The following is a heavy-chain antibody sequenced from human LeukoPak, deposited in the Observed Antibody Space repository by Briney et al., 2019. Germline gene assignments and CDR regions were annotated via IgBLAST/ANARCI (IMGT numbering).Heavy chain of an antibody. Sequence: SETLSLTCTVSGYSISSGYYWGWIRQPPGKGLEWIGSIYYSGSTYYNPSLKSRVTISVDTSKNQFSLKLSSVTAADTAVYYCARIIMVRGVDIDYWGQGTLVTVSS. D-gene: IGHD3-10*01. J-gene: IGHJ4*02. CDR1: GYSISSGYY. CDR3: ARIIMVRGVDIDY. CDR2: IYYSGST. V-gene: IGHV4-38-2*02.